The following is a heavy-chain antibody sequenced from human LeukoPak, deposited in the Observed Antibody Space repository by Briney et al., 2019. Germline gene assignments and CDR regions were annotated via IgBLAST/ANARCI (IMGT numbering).Heavy chain of an antibody. CDR2: ISSSSSYI. CDR1: GFTFSSYS. D-gene: IGHD5-12*01. J-gene: IGHJ4*02. CDR3: ARPNSGYATDY. V-gene: IGHV3-21*01. Sequence: GGSLRLSCAASGFTFSSYSMNWVRQAPGKGLEWVSSISSSSSYIYYADSVKGRFTISRDNAKNSLYLQMNSLRAEDTAVYYCARPNSGYATDYWGQGTLVTVSS.